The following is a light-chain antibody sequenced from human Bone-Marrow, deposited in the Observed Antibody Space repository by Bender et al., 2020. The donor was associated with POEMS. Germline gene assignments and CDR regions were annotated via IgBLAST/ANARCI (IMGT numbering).Light chain of an antibody. CDR1: SGYSGYA. Sequence: QLGLTQSPSASASPGASVRLTCTLSSGYSGYAIAWHQQQPEKGPRYLMRVNSDGSHTKGDGIPDRFSASSSGAERYLSISGLQSDDEAVYYCQTWGPGNLVFGGGTKLTVL. CDR2: VNSDGSH. V-gene: IGLV4-69*01. J-gene: IGLJ3*02. CDR3: QTWGPGNLV.